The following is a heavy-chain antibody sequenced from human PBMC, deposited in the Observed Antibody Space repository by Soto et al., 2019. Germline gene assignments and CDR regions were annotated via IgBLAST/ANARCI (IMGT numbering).Heavy chain of an antibody. Sequence: GASVKVSCKASGGTFSSYAISWVRQAPGQGLEWMGGIIPIFGTANYAQKFQGRVTITADESTSTAYMELSSLRSEDTAVYYCASSLAARPDGSDYWGQGTLVTVSS. CDR3: ASSLAARPDGSDY. J-gene: IGHJ4*02. V-gene: IGHV1-69*13. CDR1: GGTFSSYA. CDR2: IIPIFGTA. D-gene: IGHD6-6*01.